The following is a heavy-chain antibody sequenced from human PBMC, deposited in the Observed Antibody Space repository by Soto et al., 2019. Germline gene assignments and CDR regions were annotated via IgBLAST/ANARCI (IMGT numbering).Heavy chain of an antibody. V-gene: IGHV1-58*01. CDR3: AADSKNYDILTGYRPYYYYYGMDV. J-gene: IGHJ6*02. D-gene: IGHD3-9*01. Sequence: SVKVSFKASGLAFTSSAVQWVRQARGQRLEWIGWIVVGSGNTNYAQKFQERVTITRDMSTSTAYMELSSLRSEDTAVYYCAADSKNYDILTGYRPYYYYYGMDVWGQGTTVTVSS. CDR2: IVVGSGNT. CDR1: GLAFTSSA.